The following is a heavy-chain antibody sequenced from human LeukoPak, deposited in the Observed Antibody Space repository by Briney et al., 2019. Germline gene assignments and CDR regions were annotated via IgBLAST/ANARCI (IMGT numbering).Heavy chain of an antibody. CDR2: IYHSGTT. D-gene: IGHD3-10*01. CDR3: ARGTVLLWFGEPGIPHWYFDL. V-gene: IGHV4-38-2*02. CDR1: GYSISSGYY. J-gene: IGHJ2*01. Sequence: SETLSLTCTVSGYSISSGYYWGWIRQPPGKGLEWIGIIYHSGTTYYNPSLKSRVTISVDTSKNQFSLKLSSVTAADTAVYYCARGTVLLWFGEPGIPHWYFDLWGRGTLVTASS.